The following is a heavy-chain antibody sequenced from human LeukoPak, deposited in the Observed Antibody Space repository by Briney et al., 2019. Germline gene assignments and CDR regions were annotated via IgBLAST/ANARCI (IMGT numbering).Heavy chain of an antibody. CDR2: IKHDGSEK. CDR3: ATDRGWRTSGYYLYYFEY. D-gene: IGHD3-3*01. V-gene: IGHV3-7*01. J-gene: IGHJ4*02. Sequence: HPGGSLRLSCAASGFIFTGYFMSWVRQAPGKGLEWVASIKHDGSEKYYVDSVRGRFTISGDNTKNLLYLQMSSLRAEDTAVYYCATDRGWRTSGYYLYYFEYWGQGTLVTFSS. CDR1: GFIFTGYF.